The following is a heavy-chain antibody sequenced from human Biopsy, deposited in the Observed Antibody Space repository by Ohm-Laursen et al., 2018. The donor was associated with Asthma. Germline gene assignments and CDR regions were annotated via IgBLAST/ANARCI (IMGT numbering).Heavy chain of an antibody. CDR1: GGTFSNFA. V-gene: IGHV1-69*13. J-gene: IGHJ6*02. CDR3: ARCQVGYSSGWSLLLKKIYYSGMDV. CDR2: IMTVFGTT. D-gene: IGHD6-19*01. Sequence: GASVKVSCKPPGGTFSNFAISWVRQAPGQGLEWLGGIMTVFGTTNYAQKFQGRVTITADESTSIAYMEVTSLRSGDTAIYYCARCQVGYSSGWSLLLKKIYYSGMDVWGQGTAVTVSS.